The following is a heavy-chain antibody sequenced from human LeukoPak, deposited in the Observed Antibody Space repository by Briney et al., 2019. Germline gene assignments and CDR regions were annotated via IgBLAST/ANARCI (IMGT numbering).Heavy chain of an antibody. CDR2: TRFDDSYK. CDR1: GFSFSSSG. V-gene: IGHV3-30*02. Sequence: GGSLRLSCAASGFSFSSSGMHWVRQAPGKGPEWVAFTRFDDSYKAYGDSVKGRFTISRDNSKKTLYLQMDSLRSDDTAVYYCAKSSAGITWFDPWGQGTLVTVSS. D-gene: IGHD1-1*01. J-gene: IGHJ5*02. CDR3: AKSSAGITWFDP.